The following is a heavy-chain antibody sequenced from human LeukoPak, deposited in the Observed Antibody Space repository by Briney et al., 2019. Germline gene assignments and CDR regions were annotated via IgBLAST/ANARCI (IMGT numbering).Heavy chain of an antibody. J-gene: IGHJ6*02. CDR3: ARANTMVRYYYGMDV. V-gene: IGHV1-2*02. D-gene: IGHD3-10*01. CDR2: INPNSGGT. CDR1: GYTFTGYY. Sequence: ASVKASCKASGYTFTGYYMHWGRQAPGQGLEWMGWINPNSGGTNYAQKFQGRVTMTRDTSISTAYMELSRLRSDDTAAYYCARANTMVRYYYGMDVWGQGTTVTVSS.